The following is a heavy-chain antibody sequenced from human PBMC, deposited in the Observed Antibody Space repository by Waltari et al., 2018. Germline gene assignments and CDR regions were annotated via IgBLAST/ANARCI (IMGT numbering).Heavy chain of an antibody. J-gene: IGHJ3*02. CDR1: GDSFSSDNYY. Sequence: QLQLQESGPGLVKPSETLSLTCPVSGDSFSSDNYYWGWIRQPPGKWPEWIGSVYYSGSTYDNPSLKSRVTISIDTSKNQFSLMLSSVTAADTAVYYCARHYRADGGSFDIWGQGTMVTVSS. D-gene: IGHD1-26*01. V-gene: IGHV4-39*01. CDR2: VYYSGST. CDR3: ARHYRADGGSFDI.